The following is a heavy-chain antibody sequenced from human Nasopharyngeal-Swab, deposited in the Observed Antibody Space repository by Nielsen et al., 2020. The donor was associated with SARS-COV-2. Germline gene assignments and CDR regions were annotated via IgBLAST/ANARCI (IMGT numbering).Heavy chain of an antibody. CDR1: GGTFSSYA. D-gene: IGHD1-26*01. V-gene: IGHV1-69*13. CDR3: ATYSGSYSGVDYYYGMDV. Sequence: SVKVSCKASGGTFSSYANSWVRQAPGQGLEWMGGIIPIFGTANYAQKFQGRVTITADESTSTAYMELSSLRSEDTAVYYCATYSGSYSGVDYYYGMDVWGQGTTVTVSS. J-gene: IGHJ6*02. CDR2: IIPIFGTA.